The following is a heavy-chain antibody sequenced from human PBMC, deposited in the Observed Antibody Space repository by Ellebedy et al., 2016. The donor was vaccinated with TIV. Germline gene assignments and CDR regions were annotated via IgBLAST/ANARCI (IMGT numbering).Heavy chain of an antibody. CDR1: GGSFSGYY. J-gene: IGHJ3*02. D-gene: IGHD6-13*01. V-gene: IGHV4-59*01. Sequence: SETLSLTXAVYGGSFSGYYWSWIRQHPGKGLEWIGYIYYSGSTNYNPSLKSRVTISVDTSKNQFSLKLSSVTAADTAVYYCARESVARSWSDDAFDIWGQGTMVTVSS. CDR3: ARESVARSWSDDAFDI. CDR2: IYYSGST.